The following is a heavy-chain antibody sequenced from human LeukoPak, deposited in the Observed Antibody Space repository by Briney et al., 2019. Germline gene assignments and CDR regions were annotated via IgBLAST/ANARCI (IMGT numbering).Heavy chain of an antibody. Sequence: GGSLRLSCAASGFTFSSYGMHWVRQAPGKGLEWVAVTSYDGSKKYYADSVKGRFTISRDNSKNTLYLQMNSLRAEDTAVYYCAKDPSEGLTNYYYYGMDVWGQGTTVTVSS. CDR1: GFTFSSYG. CDR2: TSYDGSKK. V-gene: IGHV3-30-3*01. J-gene: IGHJ6*02. CDR3: AKDPSEGLTNYYYYGMDV. D-gene: IGHD2-8*01.